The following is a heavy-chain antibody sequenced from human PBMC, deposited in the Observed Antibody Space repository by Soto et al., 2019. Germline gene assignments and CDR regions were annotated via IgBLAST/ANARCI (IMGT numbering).Heavy chain of an antibody. CDR3: ATGADTAMASNDAFDI. Sequence: ASVKVSCKVSGYTLTELSMHWVRQAPGRGLEWMGGFDPEDGETIYAQKFQGRVTMTEDTSTDTAYMELSSLRSEDTAVYYCATGADTAMASNDAFDIWDQGTMVTVSS. CDR1: GYTLTELS. J-gene: IGHJ3*02. D-gene: IGHD5-18*01. CDR2: FDPEDGET. V-gene: IGHV1-24*01.